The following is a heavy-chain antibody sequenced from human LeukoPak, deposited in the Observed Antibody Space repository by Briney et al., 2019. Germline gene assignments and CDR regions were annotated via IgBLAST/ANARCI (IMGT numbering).Heavy chain of an antibody. CDR1: GFTFSSYA. Sequence: PGGSLRLSCAASGFTFSSYAMSWVRQAPGKGLEWVSAISGSGGSTYYADSVKGRFTISRDNSKNTLYLQMNSLRAEDTAVYYCAKKGRYYDSSGYYSLDYWGQGTLVTVSS. D-gene: IGHD3-22*01. CDR2: ISGSGGST. V-gene: IGHV3-23*01. J-gene: IGHJ4*02. CDR3: AKKGRYYDSSGYYSLDY.